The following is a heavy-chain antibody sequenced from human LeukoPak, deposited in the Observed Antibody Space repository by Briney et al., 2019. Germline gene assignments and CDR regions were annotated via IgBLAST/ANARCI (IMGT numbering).Heavy chain of an antibody. CDR1: GGSISSYY. CDR2: IYYSGST. V-gene: IGHV4-59*01. D-gene: IGHD6-19*01. Sequence: PSETPSLTCTVSGGSISSYYWSWIRQPPGKGLEWIGYIYYSGSTNYNPSLKSRVTISVDTSKNQFSLKLSSVTAADTAVYYCAKGQGKAWRAVLYWGQGTLVTVSS. J-gene: IGHJ4*02. CDR3: AKGQGKAWRAVLY.